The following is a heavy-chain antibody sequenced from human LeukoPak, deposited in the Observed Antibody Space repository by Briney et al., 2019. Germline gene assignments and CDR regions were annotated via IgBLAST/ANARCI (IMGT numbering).Heavy chain of an antibody. CDR3: ARAHRDLITMIVVVPDFDY. D-gene: IGHD3-22*01. V-gene: IGHV1-69*05. J-gene: IGHJ4*02. CDR2: IIPIFGTA. CDR1: GGTFSGYA. Sequence: ASVKVSCKASGGTFSGYAISWVRQAPGQGLEWMGGIIPIFGTANYAQKFQGRVTMTTDTSTSTAYMELRSLRSDDTAVYYCARAHRDLITMIVVVPDFDYWGQGTLVTVSS.